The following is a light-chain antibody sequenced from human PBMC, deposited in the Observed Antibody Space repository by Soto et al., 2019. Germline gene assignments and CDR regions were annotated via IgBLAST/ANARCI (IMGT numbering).Light chain of an antibody. CDR1: QTISTD. V-gene: IGKV1-39*01. J-gene: IGKJ1*01. CDR2: AAS. Sequence: DIQMTQSPSSLSASVGDRVTITCRASQTISTDLNWYQQKAGKAPKLLIYAASSLQSGVPSRFSGSGSGTDFTLTISSLQAEDFATYYCQQTYSTPPTFGEGTKVEVK. CDR3: QQTYSTPPT.